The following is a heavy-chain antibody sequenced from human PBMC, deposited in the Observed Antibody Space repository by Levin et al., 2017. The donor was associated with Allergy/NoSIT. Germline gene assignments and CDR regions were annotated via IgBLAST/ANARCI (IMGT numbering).Heavy chain of an antibody. CDR1: GGSISSYY. J-gene: IGHJ3*02. CDR2: IYYSGST. D-gene: IGHD3-10*01. V-gene: IGHV4-59*01. Sequence: TSETLSLTCTVSGGSISSYYWSWIRQPPGKGLEWIGYIYYSGSTNYNPSLKSRVTISVDTSKNQFSLKLSSVTAADTAVYYCARVTYGAAPGILVYAFDIWGQGTMVTVSS. CDR3: ARVTYGAAPGILVYAFDI.